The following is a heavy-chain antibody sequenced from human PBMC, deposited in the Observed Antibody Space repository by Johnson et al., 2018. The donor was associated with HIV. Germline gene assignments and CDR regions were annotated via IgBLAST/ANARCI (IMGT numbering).Heavy chain of an antibody. CDR3: ARDSTAGPDKGLDYVGAFDI. D-gene: IGHD4-17*01. CDR1: GFTFSNYG. CDR2: IRYDESNK. Sequence: VQLVESGGGVVQPGVSLRLSCAASGFTFSNYGMYWVRQAPGKGLEWVAFIRYDESNKYYADSVKGRFTISRDNSKNTLYLQMNSLRAEDTAVYYCARDSTAGPDKGLDYVGAFDIWGQGTMVTVSS. V-gene: IGHV3-30*02. J-gene: IGHJ3*02.